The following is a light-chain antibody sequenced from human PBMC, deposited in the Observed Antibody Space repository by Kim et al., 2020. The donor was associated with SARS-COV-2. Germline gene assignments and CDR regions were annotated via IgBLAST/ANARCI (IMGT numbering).Light chain of an antibody. J-gene: IGLJ1*01. CDR1: SSNSGADYD. Sequence: RPTISCTGSSSNSGADYDVLCCQQVPGTAPKPLIYDKGDRPPGVPDRFSGSKSGTSAALPITGLQAEDEADYYCQSSDNSQSGYVFGSGTKVTVL. V-gene: IGLV1-40*01. CDR2: DKG. CDR3: QSSDNSQSGYV.